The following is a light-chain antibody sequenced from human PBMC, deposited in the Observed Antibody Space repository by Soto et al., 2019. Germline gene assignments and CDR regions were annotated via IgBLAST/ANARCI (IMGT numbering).Light chain of an antibody. CDR2: EVS. J-gene: IGLJ1*01. Sequence: QSVLTQPASVSGSPGQSSTIAWTGTSSDVGGYNYVSWYQQHPGKAPKLMIYEVSNRPSGVSNRFSGSKSGNTASLTISGLQAEDEADYYCSSYTSSSTLVFGTGTKVTVL. V-gene: IGLV2-14*01. CDR3: SSYTSSSTLV. CDR1: SSDVGGYNY.